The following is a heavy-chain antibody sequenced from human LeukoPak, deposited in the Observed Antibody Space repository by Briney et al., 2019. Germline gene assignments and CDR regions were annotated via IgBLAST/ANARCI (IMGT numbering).Heavy chain of an antibody. Sequence: PSETLSLTCTVSGGSISSSSYYWGWIRQPPGKGLEWIGYIYYTGSTNYNPSLKSRVTISVDTSKNQFSLKLSSVTAADTAVYYCARQLFGYGSGSYAFDIWGQGTMVTVSS. J-gene: IGHJ3*02. CDR2: IYYTGST. V-gene: IGHV4-61*05. CDR1: GGSISSSSYY. CDR3: ARQLFGYGSGSYAFDI. D-gene: IGHD3-10*01.